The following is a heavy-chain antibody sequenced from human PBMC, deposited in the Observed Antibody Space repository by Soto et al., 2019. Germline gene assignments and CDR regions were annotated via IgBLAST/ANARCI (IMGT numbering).Heavy chain of an antibody. CDR1: GGSISSYY. D-gene: IGHD3-3*01. CDR2: IYYSGST. V-gene: IGHV4-59*01. Sequence: QVQLQESGPGLVKPSETLSLTCTVSGGSISSYYWSWIRQPPGKGLEWIGYIYYSGSTNYNPSLKSRVTISVDTSKNQFSLKLSSVTAADTAVYYCARGTTDYDFWSGSPRNNWFDPWGQGTLVTVSS. J-gene: IGHJ5*02. CDR3: ARGTTDYDFWSGSPRNNWFDP.